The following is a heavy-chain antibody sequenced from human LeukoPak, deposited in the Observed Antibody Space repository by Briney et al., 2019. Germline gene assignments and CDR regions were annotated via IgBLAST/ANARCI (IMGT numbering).Heavy chain of an antibody. D-gene: IGHD6-6*01. CDR2: ISAYNGNT. CDR3: ARDHRVSSSSPFDY. CDR1: GYTFTSYG. J-gene: IGHJ4*02. V-gene: IGHV1-18*01. Sequence: ASVKVSCKASGYTFTSYGISWVRQAPGQGLEWMGWISAYNGNTNYAQKLQGRVTMTTDTSTSTAYMELRSLRSDDTAVYYCARDHRVSSSSPFDYWGQGTLVTVSS.